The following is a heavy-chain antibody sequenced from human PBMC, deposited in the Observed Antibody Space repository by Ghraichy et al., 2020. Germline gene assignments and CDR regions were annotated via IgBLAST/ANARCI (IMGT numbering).Heavy chain of an antibody. V-gene: IGHV4-31*03. CDR1: GGSVSSSDYY. CDR2: IYYTGRT. J-gene: IGHJ4*02. D-gene: IGHD4-17*01. CDR3: ATSVPGGDYVNFGY. Sequence: SETLSLTCTVSGGSVSSSDYYWSWIRQHPGKGLEWIGYIYYTGRTYYNPSLRGRVSISVDTPNKYFALKLTSVTAADTAVYYCATSVPGGDYVNFGYWGQGTLVTVSS.